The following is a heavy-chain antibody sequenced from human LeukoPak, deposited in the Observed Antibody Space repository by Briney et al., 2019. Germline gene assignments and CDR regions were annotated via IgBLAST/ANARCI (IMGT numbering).Heavy chain of an antibody. D-gene: IGHD3-22*01. CDR2: INPNSGGT. J-gene: IGHJ4*02. CDR1: GYTFTGYY. CDR3: ARDIRNYYDSSGYSGY. V-gene: IGHV1-2*02. Sequence: GASVKVSCKASGYTFTGYYMHWVRQAPGQGLEWMGWINPNSGGTNYAQKFQGRVTMTRDTSISTAYMELSRLRSDDTAVYYCARDIRNYYDSSGYSGYWGQGTLVTVSS.